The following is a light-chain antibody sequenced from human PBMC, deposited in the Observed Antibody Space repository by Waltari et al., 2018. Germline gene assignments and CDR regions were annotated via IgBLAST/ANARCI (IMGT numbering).Light chain of an antibody. CDR2: ATS. J-gene: IGKJ5*01. Sequence: DIQMTQSPSSLSASVGDRVTITCRASEDLNKYLNWYQQKPGKAPRLLISATSTLRSGVPSRFSGSSSGTDFSLTISSLQPDDFATYYCQQYNSYPITFGQGTRLEIK. V-gene: IGKV1-16*01. CDR1: EDLNKY. CDR3: QQYNSYPIT.